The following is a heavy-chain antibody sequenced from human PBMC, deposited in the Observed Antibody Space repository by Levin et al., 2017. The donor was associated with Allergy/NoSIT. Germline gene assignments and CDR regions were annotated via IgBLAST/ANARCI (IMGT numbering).Heavy chain of an antibody. D-gene: IGHD1-26*01. Sequence: QSGGSLRLSCTASGFTFRSYWMSWVRQAPGKGLEWVANIMSDGSQRYYVDSVKGRFTISRDNAKNSLYLQMNSLRGDDTAVYYCAKYSGSYSMHGTWGQGILVTVSS. J-gene: IGHJ5*02. V-gene: IGHV3-7*01. CDR3: AKYSGSYSMHGT. CDR1: GFTFRSYW. CDR2: IMSDGSQR.